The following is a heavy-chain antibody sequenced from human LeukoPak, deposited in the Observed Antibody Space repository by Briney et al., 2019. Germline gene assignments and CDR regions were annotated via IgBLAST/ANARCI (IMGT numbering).Heavy chain of an antibody. J-gene: IGHJ4*02. D-gene: IGHD6-6*01. CDR2: ISAYNGNT. CDR3: AGGEYSTSAGDY. Sequence: ASVKDSCKASCFTFTNHRISWVRQAPGQRLEWVGPISAYNGNTNYAQRLQGRATMTTDTSTCTAYMELRSLRSDNTAVDCCAGGEYSTSAGDYWGQGTLVTVSS. V-gene: IGHV1-18*01. CDR1: CFTFTNHR.